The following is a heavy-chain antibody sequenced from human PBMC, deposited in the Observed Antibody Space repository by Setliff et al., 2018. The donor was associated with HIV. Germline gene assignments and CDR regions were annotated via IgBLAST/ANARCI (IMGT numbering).Heavy chain of an antibody. J-gene: IGHJ4*02. Sequence: ASETLSLTCTVSGGSISSGGYYWSWIRQHPGKGLEWIGYIYYSGSTYYNPSLKSRVTISVDTSKNQFSLKVSSVTAADTAVYYCARVRSGYYRFDYWGQGTLVTVSS. V-gene: IGHV4-31*03. D-gene: IGHD3-22*01. CDR2: IYYSGST. CDR1: GGSISSGGYY. CDR3: ARVRSGYYRFDY.